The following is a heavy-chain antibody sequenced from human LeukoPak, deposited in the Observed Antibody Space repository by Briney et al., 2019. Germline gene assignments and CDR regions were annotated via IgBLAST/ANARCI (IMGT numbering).Heavy chain of an antibody. CDR1: GFTFSSYW. CDR3: AKVNGYYDSSGYSHFDY. CDR2: INSDGSST. Sequence: GGSLLLSCAASGFTFSSYWMHWVRQAPGKGLVWVSRINSDGSSTSYADSVKGRFTISRDNAKNTLYLQMNSLRAEDTAVYYCAKVNGYYDSSGYSHFDYWGQGTLVTVSS. D-gene: IGHD3-22*01. J-gene: IGHJ4*02. V-gene: IGHV3-74*01.